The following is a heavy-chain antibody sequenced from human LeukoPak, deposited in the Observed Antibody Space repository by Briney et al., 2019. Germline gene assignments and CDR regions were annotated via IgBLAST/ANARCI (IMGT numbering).Heavy chain of an antibody. D-gene: IGHD4-17*01. CDR2: IYVSGSA. J-gene: IGHJ5*02. Sequence: SETLSLTCTVSGGSITGGSFYWSWIRQPAGKGLEWIGHIYVSGSANYNPSLKSRVTISVDTSKNQFSLKLSSVTAADTAVYYCARDRGLAAGRLPGDYPPVGFDPWGQGTLVTVSS. CDR1: GGSITGGSFY. CDR3: ARDRGLAAGRLPGDYPPVGFDP. V-gene: IGHV4-61*10.